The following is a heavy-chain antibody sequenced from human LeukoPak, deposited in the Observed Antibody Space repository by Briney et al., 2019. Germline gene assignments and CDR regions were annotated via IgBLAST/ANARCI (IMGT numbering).Heavy chain of an antibody. CDR2: ISSSSSYI. J-gene: IGHJ4*02. CDR1: GFTFSSYS. V-gene: IGHV3-21*01. D-gene: IGHD6-13*01. CDR3: AKGAGSRLPFYY. Sequence: GGSLRLSCATSGFTFSSYSMNWVRQAPGKGLEWVSSISSSSSYIYYADSVKGRFTISRDNSKNTLYLQMNSLRAEDTAVYYCAKGAGSRLPFYYWGQGTLVTVSS.